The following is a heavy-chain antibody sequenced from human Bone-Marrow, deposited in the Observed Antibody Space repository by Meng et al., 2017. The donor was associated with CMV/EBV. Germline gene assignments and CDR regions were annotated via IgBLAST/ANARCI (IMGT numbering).Heavy chain of an antibody. D-gene: IGHD6-13*01. CDR3: ARDVIIAAAGTRRAPRLDNWFDP. V-gene: IGHV1-18*01. CDR2: ISTYNGNT. Sequence: ASVKVSCKASGYTFNNYGITWVRQAPGQGLEWMGWISTYNGNTDYAQELQGRVTVTADTSTSTVYMDLRGLRSDDTAVYYCARDVIIAAAGTRRAPRLDNWFDPWGQGTLVTVSS. CDR1: GYTFNNYG. J-gene: IGHJ5*02.